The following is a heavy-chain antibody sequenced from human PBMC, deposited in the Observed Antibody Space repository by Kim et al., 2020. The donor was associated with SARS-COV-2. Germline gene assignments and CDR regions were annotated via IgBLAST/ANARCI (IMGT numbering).Heavy chain of an antibody. CDR2: IHYGGIGRIYHSGST. J-gene: IGHJ6*02. Sequence: SETLSLTCAVSGGSITSSNWWSWVRQPPGKGLEWIGEIHYGGIGRIYHSGSTNYNPSLKSRVTISVDKSQNQFSLKLTSVTAADTAVYYCATLRYQEYAYYYGLDVWGQGTPVTVSS. V-gene: IGHV4-4*02. CDR1: GGSITSSNW. CDR3: ATLRYQEYAYYYGLDV. D-gene: IGHD3-9*01.